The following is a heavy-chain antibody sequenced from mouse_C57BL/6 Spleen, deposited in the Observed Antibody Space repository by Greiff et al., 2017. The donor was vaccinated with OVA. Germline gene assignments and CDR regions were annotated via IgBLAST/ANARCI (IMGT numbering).Heavy chain of an antibody. CDR3: ARKYYGSSHDIDY. D-gene: IGHD1-1*01. J-gene: IGHJ4*01. CDR2: IDPSDSET. V-gene: IGHV1-52*01. Sequence: VQLQQPGAELVRPGSSVKLSCKASGYTFTSYWMHWVKQRPIQGLEWIGNIDPSDSETHYNQKFKDKATLTVDKSSSTAYMQLSSLTSEDSAVYYCARKYYGSSHDIDYWGQGTSVTVSA. CDR1: GYTFTSYW.